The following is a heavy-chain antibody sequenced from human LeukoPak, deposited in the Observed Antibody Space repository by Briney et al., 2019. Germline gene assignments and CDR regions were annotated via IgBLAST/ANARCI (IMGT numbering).Heavy chain of an antibody. D-gene: IGHD6-19*01. CDR2: IYYSGST. CDR3: AGVAVAGAFDY. CDR1: GGSISSYY. Sequence: TLSLTCTVSGGSISSYYWSWIRQPPGKGLEWIGYIYYSGSTNYNPSLKSRVTISVDTSKNQFSPKLSSVTAADTAVHYCAGVAVAGAFDYWGQGTLVTVSS. V-gene: IGHV4-59*01. J-gene: IGHJ4*02.